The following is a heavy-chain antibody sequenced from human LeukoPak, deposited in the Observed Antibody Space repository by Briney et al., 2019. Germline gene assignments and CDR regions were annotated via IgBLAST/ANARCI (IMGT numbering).Heavy chain of an antibody. CDR1: GFTFSSYG. J-gene: IGHJ6*02. CDR2: ISYDGSNK. CDR3: AKSDGDYGSGSYYYYGMDV. V-gene: IGHV3-30*18. D-gene: IGHD3-10*01. Sequence: GGSLRLSCAASGFTFSSYGMHWVRQAPGKGLEWVAVISYDGSNKYYADSVKGRFTISRDNSKNTLYLQMNSLRAEDTAVYYCAKSDGDYGSGSYYYYGMDVWGQGTTVTVSS.